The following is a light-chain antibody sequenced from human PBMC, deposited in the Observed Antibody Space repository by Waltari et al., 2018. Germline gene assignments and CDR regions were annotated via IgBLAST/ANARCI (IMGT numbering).Light chain of an antibody. Sequence: DIQMTQSPSTLSASVGDRVSITCRASQSIGDCLAWFQQKPGKAPKLLIFKASTLKTGVPSRFSGSGSGTEFTLTISSLQPDDFAAYYCQQYNTNSPYTFGQGTKLEIK. CDR3: QQYNTNSPYT. V-gene: IGKV1-5*03. CDR2: KAS. CDR1: QSIGDC. J-gene: IGKJ2*01.